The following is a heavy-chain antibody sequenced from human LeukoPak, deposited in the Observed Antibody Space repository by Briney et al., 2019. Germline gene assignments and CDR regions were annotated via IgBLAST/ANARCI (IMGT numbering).Heavy chain of an antibody. J-gene: IGHJ4*02. CDR3: ASPGEGPWYYFDY. Sequence: GGSLRLSCAASGFTASSNYMSWVRQAPGKGLEWVSVIYSGGSTYYADSVKGRFTISRDNSKNTLYLQMNSLRAEDTAVHYCASPGEGPWYYFDYWGQGTLVTVSS. CDR1: GFTASSNY. V-gene: IGHV3-53*01. CDR2: IYSGGST. D-gene: IGHD2-8*02.